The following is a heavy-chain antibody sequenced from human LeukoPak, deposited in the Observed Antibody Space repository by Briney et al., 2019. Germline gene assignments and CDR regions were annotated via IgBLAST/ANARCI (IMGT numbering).Heavy chain of an antibody. J-gene: IGHJ4*02. D-gene: IGHD1-26*01. V-gene: IGHV1-46*01. CDR3: ASGRGSYRSYFDY. CDR1: GYTFTSHY. Sequence: ASVKVSCKASGYTFTSHYMHWVRQAPGQGLEWMGIINPSGGGTSYAQKFQGRVTMTRDTSTSTVYMELSSLRSEDTAVYYRASGRGSYRSYFDYWGQGTLVTVSS. CDR2: INPSGGGT.